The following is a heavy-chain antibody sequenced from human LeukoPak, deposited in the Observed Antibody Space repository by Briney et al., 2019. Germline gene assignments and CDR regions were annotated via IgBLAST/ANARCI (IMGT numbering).Heavy chain of an antibody. J-gene: IGHJ4*02. D-gene: IGHD5-18*01. CDR1: GFTFSSYS. CDR3: AREVGGTAIFDY. Sequence: GGSLRLSCAASGFTFSSYSMNWVRQAPGKGLEWVSSISSSSSYIYYADSVKGRFTISRDNAKNSLYLQMNSLRAEDTAVYYCAREVGGTAIFDYWGQGTLVTVSS. CDR2: ISSSSSYI. V-gene: IGHV3-21*01.